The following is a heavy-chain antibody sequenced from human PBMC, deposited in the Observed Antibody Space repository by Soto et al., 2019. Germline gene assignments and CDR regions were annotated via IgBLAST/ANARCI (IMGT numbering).Heavy chain of an antibody. CDR1: GGTFSSYA. D-gene: IGHD3-16*01. CDR3: ARGGTPIYY. J-gene: IGHJ4*02. Sequence: KVSCKASGGTFSSYAISWVRQAPGQGLEWMGGIIPIFGTANYAQKFQGRVTMTTDTSTSTAYMEVRSLRFDDTAVYYCARGGTPIYYWGQGTLVTVSS. CDR2: IIPIFGTA. V-gene: IGHV1-69*05.